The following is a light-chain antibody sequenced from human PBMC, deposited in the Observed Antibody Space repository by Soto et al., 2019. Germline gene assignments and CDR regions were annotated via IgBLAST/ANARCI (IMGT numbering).Light chain of an antibody. CDR2: EDN. V-gene: IGLV6-57*03. Sequence: NFMLTQPHSVSESPGKTVTISCTRSGGSITSGYVQWYQQRPGSAPTTVIYEDNQRPSGVPDRFSGSIDSSSNSASLTISGLKTEDEADDYCQSYHSSYPYVFGTGTKLTVL. J-gene: IGLJ1*01. CDR1: GGSITSGY. CDR3: QSYHSSYPYV.